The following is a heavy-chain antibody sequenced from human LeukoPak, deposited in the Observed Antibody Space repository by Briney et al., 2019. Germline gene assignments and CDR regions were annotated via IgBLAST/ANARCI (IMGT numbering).Heavy chain of an antibody. CDR1: GFTFSSYW. CDR3: AREGYDSSGYYKTDY. D-gene: IGHD3-22*01. V-gene: IGHV3-74*01. J-gene: IGHJ4*02. CDR2: INSDGSST. Sequence: GGSLRLSCAASGFTFSSYWMHWVRQAPGKGLVWVSRINSDGSSTSYADSVKGRFTISRDNAKNTLYLQMNSLRAEDTAVYYCAREGYDSSGYYKTDYWGQGTLVTVSS.